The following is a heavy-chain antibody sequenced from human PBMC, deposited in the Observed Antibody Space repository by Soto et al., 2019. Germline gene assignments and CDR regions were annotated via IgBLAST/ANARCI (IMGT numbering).Heavy chain of an antibody. J-gene: IGHJ4*02. Sequence: SETLSLTCAVDGGSFSGYYWSWIRQPPGKGLEWIGEINHSGSTNYNPSLKSRVTISVDTSKNQFSLKLSSVTAADTAVYYCVRDMQLWRLDSWGQGTLVTVSS. CDR3: VRDMQLWRLDS. CDR1: GGSFSGYY. V-gene: IGHV4-34*01. D-gene: IGHD2-15*01. CDR2: INHSGST.